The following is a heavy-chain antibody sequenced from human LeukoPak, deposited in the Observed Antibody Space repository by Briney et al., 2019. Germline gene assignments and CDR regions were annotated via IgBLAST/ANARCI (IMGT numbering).Heavy chain of an antibody. V-gene: IGHV3-7*01. D-gene: IGHD3-22*01. CDR1: GGSIGSRNW. Sequence: ETLSLTCAVSGGSIGSRNWWSWVRQPPGKGLEWVANIKQDGSEKYYVDSVKGRFTISRDNAKNSLYLEMNSLRAEDTAVYYCAKSTYHYDGSGVMDVWGKGTTVTVSS. J-gene: IGHJ6*03. CDR2: IKQDGSEK. CDR3: AKSTYHYDGSGVMDV.